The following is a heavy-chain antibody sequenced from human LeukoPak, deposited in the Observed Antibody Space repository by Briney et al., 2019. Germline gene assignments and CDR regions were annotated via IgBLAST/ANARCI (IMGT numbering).Heavy chain of an antibody. CDR3: ASSLTGEGNWFDP. V-gene: IGHV3-30-3*01. CDR1: EFTFSSYA. D-gene: IGHD7-27*01. J-gene: IGHJ5*02. Sequence: GGSLRLSCAASEFTFSSYAMHWVRQAPGKGLEWVAVISYDGSNKYYADSVKGRFTISRDNSKNTLYLQMNSLRAEDTAVYYCASSLTGEGNWFDPWGQGTLVTVSS. CDR2: ISYDGSNK.